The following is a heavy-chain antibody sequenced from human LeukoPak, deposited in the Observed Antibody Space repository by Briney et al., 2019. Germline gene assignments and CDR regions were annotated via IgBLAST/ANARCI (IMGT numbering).Heavy chain of an antibody. CDR2: VFYSGDT. Sequence: SETLPLTCTVSGDSISSRTHYWGWIRQSPGKGLEWIASVFYSGDTYYNPSLKSRVTISVDTTKNHFSLKLTSVTASDTAVYYCARSIGMLYTVGGFDPWGQGALVTVSS. J-gene: IGHJ5*02. CDR3: ARSIGMLYTVGGFDP. D-gene: IGHD2-8*01. V-gene: IGHV4-39*02. CDR1: GDSISSRTHY.